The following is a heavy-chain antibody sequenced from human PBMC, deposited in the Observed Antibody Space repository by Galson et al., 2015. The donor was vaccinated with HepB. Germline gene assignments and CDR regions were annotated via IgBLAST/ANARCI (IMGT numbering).Heavy chain of an antibody. Sequence: SVKVSCKASGYTFTSYAMNWVRQAPGQGLEWMGWINTNTGNPTYAQGFTGRFVFSLDTSVSTAYLQISSLKAEDIAVYYCARHWAPRYCSGGSCGGYYYYGMDVWGQGTTVTVSS. D-gene: IGHD2-15*01. J-gene: IGHJ6*02. CDR2: INTNTGNP. CDR1: GYTFTSYA. CDR3: ARHWAPRYCSGGSCGGYYYYGMDV. V-gene: IGHV7-4-1*02.